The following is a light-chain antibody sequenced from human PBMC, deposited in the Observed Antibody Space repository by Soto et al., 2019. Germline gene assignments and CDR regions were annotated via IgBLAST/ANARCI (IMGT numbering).Light chain of an antibody. Sequence: IVLTQSPAALSLSPGQRATFACRASQSISSYLIWYQQKPGQAPRLLIYDVSNMPSGIPARFSGSGSGTDFTLTISSLQPEDFAVYYCQQRSNWPRTFGQGTKVDIK. CDR3: QQRSNWPRT. CDR1: QSISSY. J-gene: IGKJ1*01. V-gene: IGKV3-11*01. CDR2: DVS.